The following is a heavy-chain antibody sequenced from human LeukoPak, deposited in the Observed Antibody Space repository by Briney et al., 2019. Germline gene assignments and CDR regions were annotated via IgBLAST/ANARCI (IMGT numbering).Heavy chain of an antibody. J-gene: IGHJ4*02. CDR2: VNPSGGST. Sequence: ASVKVSCKASGYTFTSYYMHWVRQAPGQGLEWMGIVNPSGGSTSYAQKFQGRVTMTRDTSTSTVYMELSSLRSEDTAVYYCARVGDHVQIAVAALLLWGQGTLVTVSS. CDR1: GYTFTSYY. D-gene: IGHD6-19*01. V-gene: IGHV1-46*01. CDR3: ARVGDHVQIAVAALLL.